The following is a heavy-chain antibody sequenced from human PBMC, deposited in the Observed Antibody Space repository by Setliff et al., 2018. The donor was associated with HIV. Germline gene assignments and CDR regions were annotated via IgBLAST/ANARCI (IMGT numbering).Heavy chain of an antibody. J-gene: IGHJ4*02. CDR2: IYHSGRT. D-gene: IGHD3-9*01. V-gene: IGHV4-39*06. CDR1: GGSISSNSYY. Sequence: SETLSLTCTVSGGSISSNSYYWGWIRQPPGKGLEWIGSIYHSGRTYYNPSLKSRVTISVDTSKNQFPLKLTSVTAADTAVYYCARDQPQDYDSLTGYYTGRYFDYWGRGTLVTVSS. CDR3: ARDQPQDYDSLTGYYTGRYFDY.